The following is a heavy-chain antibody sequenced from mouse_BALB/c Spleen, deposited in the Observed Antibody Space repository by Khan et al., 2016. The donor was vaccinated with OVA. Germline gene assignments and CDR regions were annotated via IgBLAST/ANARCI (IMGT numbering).Heavy chain of an antibody. CDR3: ARVGYAGTMDY. Sequence: QIQLVQSGPELKKPGETVKISCKASGYTFTNNGMNWVKQNPGKGLKWMGWINTYTGEPTYVDDFKGRFAFSLETSATTAYLQINNLKNEDTATYYGARVGYAGTMDYWGQGTSGTVSS. CDR1: GYTFTNNG. J-gene: IGHJ4*01. V-gene: IGHV9-3-1*01. CDR2: INTYTGEP. D-gene: IGHD2-14*01.